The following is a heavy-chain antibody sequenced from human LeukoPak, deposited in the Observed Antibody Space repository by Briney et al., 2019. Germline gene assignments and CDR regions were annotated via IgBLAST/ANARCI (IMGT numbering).Heavy chain of an antibody. D-gene: IGHD6-19*01. Sequence: SETLSLTCTVSGGSISSYYWSWIRQPAGKGLEWIGRIYTSGSTNYNPSLKSRVTISVDTSKNQFSLKLSSVTAADTAVYYCAAGYSSGWYPYFQHWGQGTLVTVSS. V-gene: IGHV4-4*07. J-gene: IGHJ1*01. CDR3: AAGYSSGWYPYFQH. CDR1: GGSISSYY. CDR2: IYTSGST.